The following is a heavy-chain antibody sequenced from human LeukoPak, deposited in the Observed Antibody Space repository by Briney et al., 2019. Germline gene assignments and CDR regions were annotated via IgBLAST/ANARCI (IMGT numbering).Heavy chain of an antibody. V-gene: IGHV4-59*08. CDR3: ARQSRAVAGTDY. CDR1: GGSISSYY. CDR2: IYYSGST. J-gene: IGHJ4*02. Sequence: SETLSLTCTVSGGSISSYYWSWIRQPPGKGLEWIGYIYYSGSTNYNPSLKSRVTISVDTSKNQFSLKLSSVTAADTAVYYCARQSRAVAGTDYWGQGTLVTVSS. D-gene: IGHD6-19*01.